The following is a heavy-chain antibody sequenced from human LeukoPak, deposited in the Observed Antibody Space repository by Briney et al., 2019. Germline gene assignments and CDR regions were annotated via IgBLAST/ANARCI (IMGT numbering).Heavy chain of an antibody. V-gene: IGHV3-74*01. CDR2: INSDGSST. J-gene: IGHJ4*02. CDR1: EFTFSNYW. Sequence: SGGSLRLSCAASEFTFSNYWMHWVRQAPGKGLVWVSRINSDGSSTSYSDSVKGRVTISRDNAKNTLYLQMNSLRAEDTAVYYCAGDGGLERYFDYWGQGTLVTVSS. CDR3: AGDGGLERYFDY. D-gene: IGHD1-1*01.